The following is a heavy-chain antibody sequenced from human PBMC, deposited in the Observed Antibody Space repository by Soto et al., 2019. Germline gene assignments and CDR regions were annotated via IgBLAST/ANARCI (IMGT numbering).Heavy chain of an antibody. CDR1: ADSFSSYG. CDR2: IIPIFGTT. CDR3: ARVFPDGWVEPGVVRGYLDT. V-gene: IGHV1-69*01. D-gene: IGHD3-3*01. Sequence: QVQLVQSGAEVKEPGSAVKVSCKAPADSFSSYGISWVRQAPGQGLEWMGGIIPIFGTTNYAEKFQGRVTITADESTHTAYMELSSLRSEDTALYYCARVFPDGWVEPGVVRGYLDTWGPATLGTVSS. J-gene: IGHJ4*02.